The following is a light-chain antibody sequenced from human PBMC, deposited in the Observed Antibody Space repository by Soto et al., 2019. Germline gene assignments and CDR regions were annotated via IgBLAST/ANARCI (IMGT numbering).Light chain of an antibody. J-gene: IGLJ2*01. CDR1: SSDVGGYNY. V-gene: IGLV2-8*01. Sequence: QSVLTQPPSASGSPGQSVTISCTGTSSDVGGYNYVSWYQQHPGKAPKLMIYEVSKRPSGVPDRFSGSKSGNTASLTVSGLQAEDEADYYGSSYSGSNNFVVFGGGTKLTV. CDR2: EVS. CDR3: SSYSGSNNFVV.